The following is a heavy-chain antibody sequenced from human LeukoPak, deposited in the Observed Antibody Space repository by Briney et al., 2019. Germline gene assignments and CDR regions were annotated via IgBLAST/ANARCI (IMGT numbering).Heavy chain of an antibody. J-gene: IGHJ4*02. D-gene: IGHD4/OR15-4a*01. CDR2: ITWNSGSI. Sequence: GRSLRLSCAASGFTFDDYAMHWVRQAPGKGLEWVSGITWNSGSIGYADSVKGRFTISRDNAKNSLYLQMNSLRAEDMALYYCAKDIHRLTLSYFDYWGQGTLGTVSS. CDR3: AKDIHRLTLSYFDY. V-gene: IGHV3-9*03. CDR1: GFTFDDYA.